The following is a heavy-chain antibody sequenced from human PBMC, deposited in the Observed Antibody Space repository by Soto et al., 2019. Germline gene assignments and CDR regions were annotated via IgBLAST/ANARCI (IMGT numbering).Heavy chain of an antibody. CDR1: GFTFSSYS. J-gene: IGHJ4*02. D-gene: IGHD3-22*01. Sequence: PGGSLRLSCAASGFTFSSYSMNWVRQAPGKGLEWVSYISSSSSTIYYADSVKGRFTISRDNAKNSVFLHMSSLRAEDTAVYYCARGNYENSGSFDYWGQGTLVTVSS. V-gene: IGHV3-48*04. CDR2: ISSSSSTI. CDR3: ARGNYENSGSFDY.